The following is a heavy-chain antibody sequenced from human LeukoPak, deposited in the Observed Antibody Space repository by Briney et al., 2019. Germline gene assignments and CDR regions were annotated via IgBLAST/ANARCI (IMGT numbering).Heavy chain of an antibody. Sequence: GASVKVSCKASGGTFSSYAISWVRQAPGQGLEWMGRIIPILCIANYAQKFQGRVTITADKSTSTDYMELSSLRSEDTAVYYCARDRIVVVPAARYYYYGMDVWGQGTTVTVSS. CDR1: GGTFSSYA. J-gene: IGHJ6*02. CDR2: IIPILCIA. V-gene: IGHV1-69*04. CDR3: ARDRIVVVPAARYYYYGMDV. D-gene: IGHD2-2*01.